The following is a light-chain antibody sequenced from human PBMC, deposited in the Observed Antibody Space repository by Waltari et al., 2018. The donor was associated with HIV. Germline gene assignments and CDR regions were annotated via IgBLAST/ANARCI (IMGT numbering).Light chain of an antibody. CDR3: GSYTGDESPDVV. CDR2: EVT. J-gene: IGLJ2*01. Sequence: QSALTQPPSASGSPGQSVTISCTGTSSDIGGFVSWYQQHSGKAPTLMFYEVTKRPSGVPDRFSGSTSGNTASLTVSGLQAEYEADYYCGSYTGDESPDVVFGEGTKLTVL. V-gene: IGLV2-8*01. CDR1: SSDIGGF.